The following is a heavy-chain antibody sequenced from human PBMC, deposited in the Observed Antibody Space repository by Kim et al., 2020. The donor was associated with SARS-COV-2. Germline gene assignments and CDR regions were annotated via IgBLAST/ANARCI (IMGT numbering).Heavy chain of an antibody. V-gene: IGHV4-34*01. Sequence: SETLSLTCAVYGGSFSGYYWSWIRQPPGKGLEWIGEINHSGSTNYNPSLKSRVTISVDTSKNQFSLKLSSVTAADTAVYYCARGPVRQTSGRFDYWGQGTLVTVSS. J-gene: IGHJ4*02. CDR1: GGSFSGYY. CDR2: INHSGST. D-gene: IGHD6-19*01. CDR3: ARGPVRQTSGRFDY.